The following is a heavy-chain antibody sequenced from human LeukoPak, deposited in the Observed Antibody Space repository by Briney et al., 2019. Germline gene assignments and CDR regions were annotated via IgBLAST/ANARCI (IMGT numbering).Heavy chain of an antibody. CDR2: IKSKTDGGTT. J-gene: IGHJ4*02. Sequence: GGSLRLSCAASGFTFSNAWMSWVRQTPGKGLEWVGRIKSKTDGGTTDYAAPVKGRFTISRDDSKNTLYLQMNSLKTEDTAVYYCTTGSAVGATTYGYWGQGTLVTVSS. D-gene: IGHD1-26*01. CDR1: GFTFSNAW. CDR3: TTGSAVGATTYGY. V-gene: IGHV3-15*01.